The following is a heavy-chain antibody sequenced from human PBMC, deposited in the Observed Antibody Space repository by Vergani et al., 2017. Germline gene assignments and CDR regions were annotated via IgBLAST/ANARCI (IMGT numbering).Heavy chain of an antibody. V-gene: IGHV3-21*01. J-gene: IGHJ4*02. CDR1: GFTFSSYS. Sequence: EVQLVESGGGLVKPGGSLRLSCAASGFTFSSYSMNWVRQAPGKGLEWVSSISSSSSYIYYADSVKGRFTISRDNAKNSLYLQMNSLRAEDTAVYYCARDVPSKWTAAAGPVDYWGQGTLVTVSS. CDR3: ARDVPSKWTAAAGPVDY. D-gene: IGHD6-13*01. CDR2: ISSSSSYI.